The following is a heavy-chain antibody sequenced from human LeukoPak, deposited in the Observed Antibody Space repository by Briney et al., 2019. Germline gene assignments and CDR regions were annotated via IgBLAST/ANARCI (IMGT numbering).Heavy chain of an antibody. CDR1: GYTFTDYY. J-gene: IGHJ4*02. CDR2: INAGNGNT. CDR3: ARVVKYSSGPLTDLLPYYFDS. V-gene: IGHV1-3*03. D-gene: IGHD6-19*01. Sequence: GASVKVSCKASGYTFTDYYMHWVRQAPGQRLEWMGWINAGNGNTKYSQEFQGRVTISRDTSASTAYMELSSLTSEDMAVYYCARVVKYSSGPLTDLLPYYFDSWGQGTLVTVSS.